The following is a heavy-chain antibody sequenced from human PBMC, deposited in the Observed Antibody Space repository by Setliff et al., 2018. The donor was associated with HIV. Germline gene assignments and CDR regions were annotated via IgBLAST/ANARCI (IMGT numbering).Heavy chain of an antibody. CDR1: GYSFTSYA. CDR3: ARLAHTRKLVDGVAVRAFDI. Sequence: ASVKVSCKPSGYSFTSYALSWVRQAPAQGLEWMGWISTSEGDTEYAQKLQGRVTMTTDPSTSTAYMELRSLRSDDTAIYYCARLAHTRKLVDGVAVRAFDIWGQGTRVT. J-gene: IGHJ3*02. D-gene: IGHD6-19*01. V-gene: IGHV1-18*01. CDR2: ISTSEGDT.